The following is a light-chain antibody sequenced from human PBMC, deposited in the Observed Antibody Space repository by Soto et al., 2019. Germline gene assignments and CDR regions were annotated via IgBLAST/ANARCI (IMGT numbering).Light chain of an antibody. Sequence: DIQMTQSPSSLSASVGDRVTITCQASQNINIYLNWYQQSPGRAPKLLIYDASSLEKGVPSRFSGTGSGTHFTVTISSLQPEDIATYYCQPYDDLPFTFGPGTKVDIK. CDR1: QNINIY. CDR3: QPYDDLPFT. J-gene: IGKJ3*01. CDR2: DAS. V-gene: IGKV1-33*01.